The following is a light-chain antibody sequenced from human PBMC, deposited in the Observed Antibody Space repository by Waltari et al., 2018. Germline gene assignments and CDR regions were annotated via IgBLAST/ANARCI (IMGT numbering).Light chain of an antibody. V-gene: IGLV1-47*01. CDR2: RNN. CDR1: SSNIGSNY. Sequence: QSVLTQPPPASGTPGQRVTISCSGSSSNIGSNYVYWYQQLPGTAPKLLIYRNNQRPSRVPGRFSGSKSGTSAALAISGLRSDDEADYYCATWDDSLSGPVFGGGTKVTVL. J-gene: IGLJ2*01. CDR3: ATWDDSLSGPV.